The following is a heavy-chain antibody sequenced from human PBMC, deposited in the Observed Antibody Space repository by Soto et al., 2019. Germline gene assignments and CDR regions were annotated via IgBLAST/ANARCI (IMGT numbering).Heavy chain of an antibody. CDR1: GYTFTGYY. CDR2: INPNSGGT. Sequence: ASVKVSCKASGYTFTGYYMHWVRQAPGQGLEWMGWINPNSGGTNYAQKFQGWVTMTRDTSISTAYMELSRLRSDDTAVYYCARDYGRSSINYYMDAWGKGTTVTVSS. J-gene: IGHJ6*03. D-gene: IGHD3-3*02. CDR3: ARDYGRSSINYYMDA. V-gene: IGHV1-2*04.